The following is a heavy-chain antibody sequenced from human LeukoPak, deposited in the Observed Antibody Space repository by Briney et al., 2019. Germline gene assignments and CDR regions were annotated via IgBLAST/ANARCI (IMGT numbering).Heavy chain of an antibody. CDR2: TTWDHGE. CDR1: GLSPSTSGVR. V-gene: IGHV2-5*02. D-gene: IGHD3-16*01. Sequence: SGPTLVNPTQPLTLTPTVSGLSPSTSGVRVGWIRQPPGKTLAVLALTTWDHGEPFSPSLKSRLTITKDTHKNQVDPTMTTMNPLHTGTYYWARITVFKTDYWGQGMLVTASS. J-gene: IGHJ4*02. CDR3: ARITVFKTDY.